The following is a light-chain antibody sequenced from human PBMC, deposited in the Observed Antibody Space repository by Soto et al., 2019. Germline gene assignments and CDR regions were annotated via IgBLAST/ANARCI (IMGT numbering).Light chain of an antibody. CDR1: SSDIGAYNF. V-gene: IGLV2-14*03. J-gene: IGLJ2*01. CDR3: TSWTTSTTMI. CDR2: DVN. Sequence: SALTHPASVSGSPGQSITISCTGTSSDIGAYNFVSWYQQHPGKAPKLMLYDVNIRPSGVSNRFSGSKSGNTASLTISGLQAEDEADYYCTSWTTSTTMIFGGGTKVTVL.